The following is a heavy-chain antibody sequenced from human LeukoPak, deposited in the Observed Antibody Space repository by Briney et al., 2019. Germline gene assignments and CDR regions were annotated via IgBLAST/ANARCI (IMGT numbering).Heavy chain of an antibody. CDR3: ARLGGYNYYFDY. J-gene: IGHJ4*02. D-gene: IGHD5-24*01. CDR1: GFTVSSNY. V-gene: IGHV3-53*01. Sequence: GGSLRLSCTAPGFTVSSNYMSWVRQAPGKGLEWVSVIYSGGSTYYADSVKGRFTISRDNSKNTLYLQMNSLRAEDTAVYYCARLGGYNYYFDYWGQGTLVTVSS. CDR2: IYSGGST.